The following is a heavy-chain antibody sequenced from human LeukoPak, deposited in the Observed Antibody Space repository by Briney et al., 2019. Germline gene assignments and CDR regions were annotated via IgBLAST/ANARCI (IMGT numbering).Heavy chain of an antibody. CDR3: ARVGRREQLGKNWFDP. CDR1: GYTFTGYY. CDR2: INPNSGGT. V-gene: IGHV1-2*02. D-gene: IGHD6-6*01. J-gene: IGHJ5*02. Sequence: ASVKVSCRASGYTFTGYYMHWVRQAPGQGLEWMGWINPNSGGTNYAQKFQGRVTMTRDTSISTAYMELSRPRSDDTAVYYCARVGRREQLGKNWFDPWGQGTLVTVSS.